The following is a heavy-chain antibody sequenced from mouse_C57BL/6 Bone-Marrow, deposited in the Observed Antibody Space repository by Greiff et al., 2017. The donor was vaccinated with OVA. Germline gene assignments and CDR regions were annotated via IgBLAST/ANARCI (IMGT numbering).Heavy chain of an antibody. CDR2: IRNKANNHAT. D-gene: IGHD1-1*01. CDR1: GFTFSDAW. V-gene: IGHV6-6*01. J-gene: IGHJ4*01. CDR3: TRPTPVPYYYAMDY. Sequence: EVKLQESGGGLVQPGGSMKLSCAASGFTFSDAWMDWVRQSPEKGLEWVAEIRNKANNHATYYAESVKGRFTISRDDSKSSVYLQMNSLRAEDTGIYYCTRPTPVPYYYAMDYWGQGTSDTVSS.